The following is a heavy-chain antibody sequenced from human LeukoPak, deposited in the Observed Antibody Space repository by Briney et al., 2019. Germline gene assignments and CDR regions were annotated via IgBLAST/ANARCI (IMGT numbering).Heavy chain of an antibody. D-gene: IGHD2-15*01. CDR2: INPNDATT. J-gene: IGHJ4*02. V-gene: IGHV1-46*01. Sequence: GASVKVSCKASGYTLTSYFMQWVRQAPGQGLEGMGIINPNDATTSSARKFQSRVTMTRDTSTSTDYMELRSLTSEDTAVYYCARVECSGGSCYRFDYWGQGTLVTVSS. CDR1: GYTLTSYF. CDR3: ARVECSGGSCYRFDY.